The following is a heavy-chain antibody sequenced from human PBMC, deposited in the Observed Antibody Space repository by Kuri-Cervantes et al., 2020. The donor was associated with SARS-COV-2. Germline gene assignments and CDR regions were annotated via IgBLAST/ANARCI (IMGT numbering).Heavy chain of an antibody. CDR3: ASGLGGSYYFGFDY. D-gene: IGHD1-26*01. CDR2: ISYDGSNK. Sequence: GGSLRLSCSAAGVTFISYSMHVVRQSPGTGLEWLAVISYDGSNKYYAVSVKVRFTISRDNSKNTLYLQMNSLRAKDTAVYYCASGLGGSYYFGFDYWGQRTLVTVSS. CDR1: GVTFISYS. J-gene: IGHJ4*02. V-gene: IGHV3-30*03.